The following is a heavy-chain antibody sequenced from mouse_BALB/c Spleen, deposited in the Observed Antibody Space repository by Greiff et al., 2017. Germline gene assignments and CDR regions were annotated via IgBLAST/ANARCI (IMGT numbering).Heavy chain of an antibody. CDR2: IWGDGST. V-gene: IGHV2-6-7*01. J-gene: IGHJ4*01. Sequence: VQLKESGPGLVAPSQSLSITCTVSGFSLTGYGVNWVRQPPGKGLEWLGMIWGDGSTDYNSALKSRLSISKDNSKSQVFLKMNSLQTDDTARYYCAGSVRRRRYDAMDYWGQGTSVTVSS. CDR1: GFSLTGYG. D-gene: IGHD2-14*01. CDR3: AGSVRRRRYDAMDY.